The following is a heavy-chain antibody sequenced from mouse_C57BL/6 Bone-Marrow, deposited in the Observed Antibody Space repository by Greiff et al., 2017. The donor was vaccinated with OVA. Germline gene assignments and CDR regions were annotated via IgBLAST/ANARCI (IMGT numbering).Heavy chain of an antibody. V-gene: IGHV2-2*01. CDR2: IWSGGST. CDR3: ARNGGLLKFAY. J-gene: IGHJ3*01. D-gene: IGHD2-3*01. Sequence: VKLVESGPGLVQPSQSLSITCTVSGFSLTSYGVHWVRQSPGKGLEWLGVIWSGGSTDYNAAFISRLSISKDNSKSQVFFKMNSLPADDTAIYYCARNGGLLKFAYWGQGTLVTVSA. CDR1: GFSLTSYG.